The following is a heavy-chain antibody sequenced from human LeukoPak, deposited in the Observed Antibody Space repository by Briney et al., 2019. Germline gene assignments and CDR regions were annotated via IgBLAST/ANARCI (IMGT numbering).Heavy chain of an antibody. V-gene: IGHV1-69*01. Sequence: ASVKVSCKASGGTFSSYAISWVRQAPGQGLEWMGGIIPIFGTANYAQKFQGRVTITADESTSTAYMDLSSLRSEDTAVYYCARDTRARYFDWLLSGGDAFDIWGQGTMVTVSS. CDR3: ARDTRARYFDWLLSGGDAFDI. D-gene: IGHD3-9*01. J-gene: IGHJ3*02. CDR1: GGTFSSYA. CDR2: IIPIFGTA.